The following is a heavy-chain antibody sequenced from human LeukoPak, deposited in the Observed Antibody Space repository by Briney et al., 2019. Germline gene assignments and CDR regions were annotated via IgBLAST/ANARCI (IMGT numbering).Heavy chain of an antibody. V-gene: IGHV1-2*02. CDR1: GYTFTVYH. Sequence: ASVKVSCKTSGYTFTVYHLHWVRQAPGQGREWMGWINPDTGDTSYAQKFQGRVTLNSDTSISTAYMELTRLRSDDTAVYSCARAADFYYDSSAYFGYWGQGTLVAVSS. CDR3: ARAADFYYDSSAYFGY. D-gene: IGHD3-22*01. J-gene: IGHJ4*02. CDR2: INPDTGDT.